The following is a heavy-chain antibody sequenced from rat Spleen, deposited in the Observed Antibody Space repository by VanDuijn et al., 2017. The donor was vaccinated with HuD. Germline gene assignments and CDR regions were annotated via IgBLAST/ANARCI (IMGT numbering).Heavy chain of an antibody. J-gene: IGHJ4*01. CDR3: ARAPGNGYVMDA. Sequence: VQLKESGPGLVQPSQTLSLTCTVSGFSLTSYNVHWVRQPPGKGLEWMGVMWRSGSTEYNSALKSRLSISRDTSKNHIFLKMNSLQSEDTATYHCARAPGNGYVMDAWGQGASVTVSS. D-gene: IGHD5-1*01. CDR2: MWRSGST. V-gene: IGHV2-45*01. CDR1: GFSLTSYN.